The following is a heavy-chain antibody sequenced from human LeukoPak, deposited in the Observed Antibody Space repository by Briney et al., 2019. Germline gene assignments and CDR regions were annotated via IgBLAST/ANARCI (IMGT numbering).Heavy chain of an antibody. CDR3: ARISDWSDIVVVPAALLLDY. D-gene: IGHD2-2*02. V-gene: IGHV1-18*01. J-gene: IGHJ4*02. Sequence: GASVKVSCKASGYTFTSYGISWVRQAPGQGLEWMGWISAYNGNTNYAQKLQGRVTMTTDTSTSTAYMELRSLRSGDTAVYYCARISDWSDIVVVPAALLLDYWGQGTLVTVSS. CDR2: ISAYNGNT. CDR1: GYTFTSYG.